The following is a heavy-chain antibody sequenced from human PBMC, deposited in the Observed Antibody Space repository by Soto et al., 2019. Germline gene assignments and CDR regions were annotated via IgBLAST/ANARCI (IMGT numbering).Heavy chain of an antibody. J-gene: IGHJ4*02. V-gene: IGHV3-48*04. CDR3: ARDGKVGDGYNSLDY. D-gene: IGHD5-12*01. CDR1: GFTFSSYG. Sequence: VQLVESGGGVVQPGRSLRLSCAASGFTFSSYGMHWVRQAPGKGLEWVSYISSSGSTIYYADSVKGRFTISRDNAKNSLYLQMNSLRAEDTAVYYCARDGKVGDGYNSLDYWGQGTLVTVSS. CDR2: ISSSGSTI.